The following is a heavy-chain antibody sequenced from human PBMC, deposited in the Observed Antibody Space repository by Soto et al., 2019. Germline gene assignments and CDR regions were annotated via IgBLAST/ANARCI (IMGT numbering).Heavy chain of an antibody. CDR2: ISVYTGNT. Sequence: QVQLVQSGGEVTKPGASVKVSCKSSGYTFTSYGVSWVRLAPGQGLEWLGWISVYTGNTKQAQKFQDRVTLTTEASTSTAYLELRNLRSDDTAVYYCARDRCTTDKCYTHHFDVWGQGTTVTVSS. V-gene: IGHV1-18*04. D-gene: IGHD2-8*01. J-gene: IGHJ6*02. CDR1: GYTFTSYG. CDR3: ARDRCTTDKCYTHHFDV.